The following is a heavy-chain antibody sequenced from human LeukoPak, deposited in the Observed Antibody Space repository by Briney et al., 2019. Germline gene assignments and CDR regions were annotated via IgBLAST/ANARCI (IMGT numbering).Heavy chain of an antibody. CDR1: GFTFSSYS. Sequence: PGGSLRLSCAASGFTFSSYSMNWVRQAPGKGLEWVSYISSSSSTIYYADSVKGRFTISRDNAKNSLYLQMNSLRAEDTAVYYCARVPNPTGGAGSHYYYYYMDVWGKGTTVTVSS. CDR2: ISSSSSTI. CDR3: ARVPNPTGGAGSHYYYYYMDV. D-gene: IGHD1-14*01. J-gene: IGHJ6*03. V-gene: IGHV3-48*04.